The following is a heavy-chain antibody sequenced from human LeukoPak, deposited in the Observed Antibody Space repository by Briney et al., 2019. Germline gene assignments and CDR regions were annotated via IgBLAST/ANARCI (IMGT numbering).Heavy chain of an antibody. CDR2: ISGSGGST. CDR1: GFTFSSYG. J-gene: IGHJ3*02. V-gene: IGHV3-23*01. Sequence: GGSLRLSCAASGFTFSSYGMSWVRQAPGKGLEWVAAISGSGGSTYYADSVKGRFTISRDNSKNTLYLQMNSLRAEDTAVYYCAKTTVTTGAFDIWGQGTMVTVSS. D-gene: IGHD4-17*01. CDR3: AKTTVTTGAFDI.